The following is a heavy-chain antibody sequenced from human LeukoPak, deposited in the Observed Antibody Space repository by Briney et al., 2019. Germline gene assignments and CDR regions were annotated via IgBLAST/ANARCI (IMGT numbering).Heavy chain of an antibody. Sequence: PSETLSLTCTVSGDSIRSGDYSWNWVRQPPGKGLEWIGYIYYSGSTDYNPSLKSRVTISVDASKNQFSLELRYVTAADTAVYYCARETRQGSDFWGQGTLVTVSS. CDR3: ARETRQGSDF. J-gene: IGHJ4*02. CDR1: GDSIRSGDYS. D-gene: IGHD1-7*01. CDR2: IYYSGST. V-gene: IGHV4-30-4*01.